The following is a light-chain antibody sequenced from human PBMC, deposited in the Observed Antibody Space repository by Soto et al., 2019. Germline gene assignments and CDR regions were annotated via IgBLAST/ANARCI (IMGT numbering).Light chain of an antibody. J-gene: IGKJ1*01. Sequence: DVVMTQSPLSLPVTLGQPASISCRSSQSLVYSDGNTYLNWFQQRPGQSPRRLIHKVSNRDSGVPDRFSGSGSGTDFTLEISRVEAEDVGLYYCMQSTHCPRTFGQGTKVEIK. V-gene: IGKV2-30*01. CDR3: MQSTHCPRT. CDR2: KVS. CDR1: QSLVYSDGNTY.